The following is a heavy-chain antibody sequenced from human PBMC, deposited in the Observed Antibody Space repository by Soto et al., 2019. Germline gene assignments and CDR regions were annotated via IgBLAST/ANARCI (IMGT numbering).Heavy chain of an antibody. CDR3: ARGILGKKLNTFPYYYYYMDV. CDR1: GGSFSGYY. CDR2: INHSGST. J-gene: IGHJ6*03. Sequence: SETLSLTCAVYGGSFSGYYWSWIRQPPGKGLEWIGEINHSGSTNYNPSLKSRVTISVDTSKNQFSLKLSSVTAADTAVYYCARGILGKKLNTFPYYYYYMDVWGKGTTVTVSS. D-gene: IGHD3-16*01. V-gene: IGHV4-34*01.